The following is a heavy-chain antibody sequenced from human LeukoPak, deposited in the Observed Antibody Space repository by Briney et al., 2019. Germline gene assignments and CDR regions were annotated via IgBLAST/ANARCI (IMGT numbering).Heavy chain of an antibody. CDR2: IDNSGST. CDR3: ASMGSPYFDY. D-gene: IGHD1-26*01. V-gene: IGHV4-59*01. Sequence: SETLSLTCTVSGGSMNNYYWSWIRQPPGKGLEWIAYIDNSGSTKYNPSLKSRVTISVDTSKNQFSLKLSSVTAADTAVYYCASMGSPYFDYWGQGTLVTVSS. CDR1: GGSMNNYY. J-gene: IGHJ4*02.